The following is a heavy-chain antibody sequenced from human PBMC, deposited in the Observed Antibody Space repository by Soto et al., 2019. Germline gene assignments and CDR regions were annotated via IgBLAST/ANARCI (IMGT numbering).Heavy chain of an antibody. D-gene: IGHD2-15*01. CDR2: VHYSGNT. CDR3: ARQDRVVAEGRWFDP. J-gene: IGHJ5*02. Sequence: PSETLSLTCTVSGYPISCGYHWAWTRQPPGKGLEWLGSVHYSGNTYYNPSLKSRHTISVDKSKNQFSLNLSSVTAADTAVYYCARQDRVVAEGRWFDPWGQGTLVTVSS. CDR1: GYPISCGYH. V-gene: IGHV4-38-2*02.